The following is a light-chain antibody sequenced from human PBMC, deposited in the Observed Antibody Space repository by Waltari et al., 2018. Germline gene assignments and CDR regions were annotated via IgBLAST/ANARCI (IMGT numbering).Light chain of an antibody. J-gene: IGKJ1*01. CDR3: QKYVNLPAT. CDR2: HAS. CDR1: QSVAKY. Sequence: EIVLTQSPGSLSLSPGERATLSCKASQSVAKYLAWYQQKPGQAPRLLSYHASIRATGIPYRFSGSGYGTDFSLTISRLEPEDFAGYFCQKYVNLPATFGQGTTVEV. V-gene: IGKV3-20*01.